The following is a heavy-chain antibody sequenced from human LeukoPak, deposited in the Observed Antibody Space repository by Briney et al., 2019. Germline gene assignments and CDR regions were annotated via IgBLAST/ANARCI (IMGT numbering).Heavy chain of an antibody. V-gene: IGHV3-7*01. CDR3: ARAVYPGGAFDI. Sequence: GGSLRLSCAASGFTFSTSWMTWVRQAPGKGLAWVASMKNDGSEKHHVDSVEGRFTISRDNAKNSLYLQMDNLGAEDTAVYYCARAVYPGGAFDIWGQGTMVTVSS. CDR1: GFTFSTSW. J-gene: IGHJ3*02. D-gene: IGHD4-23*01. CDR2: MKNDGSEK.